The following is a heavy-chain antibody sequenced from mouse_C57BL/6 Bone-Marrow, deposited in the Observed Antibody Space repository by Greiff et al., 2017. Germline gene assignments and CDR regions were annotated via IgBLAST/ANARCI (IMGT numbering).Heavy chain of an antibody. CDR2: IYIGNGYT. Sequence: EVKVEESGAELVRPGSSVKMSCKTSGYTFTSYGINWVKQRPGQGLEWIGYIYIGNGYTEYNEKFKGKATLTSDTSSSTAYMQLSSLTSEDSAIYFCARGYYGSSYRFAYWGQGTLVTVSA. CDR1: GYTFTSYG. D-gene: IGHD1-1*01. CDR3: ARGYYGSSYRFAY. V-gene: IGHV1-58*01. J-gene: IGHJ3*01.